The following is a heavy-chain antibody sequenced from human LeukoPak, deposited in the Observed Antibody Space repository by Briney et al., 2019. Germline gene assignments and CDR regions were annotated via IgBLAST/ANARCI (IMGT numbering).Heavy chain of an antibody. Sequence: GGSLRLSCAASGFTFNNYLIHWVRQAPGKGLEWVSTTSGSGGSTYYADSVKGRFPISRDNSKNTLYLQMNSLRAEDTAVYYCAKGRGYSGYEPFDYWGQGILVTVSS. D-gene: IGHD5-12*01. CDR2: TSGSGGST. V-gene: IGHV3-23*01. J-gene: IGHJ4*02. CDR1: GFTFNNYL. CDR3: AKGRGYSGYEPFDY.